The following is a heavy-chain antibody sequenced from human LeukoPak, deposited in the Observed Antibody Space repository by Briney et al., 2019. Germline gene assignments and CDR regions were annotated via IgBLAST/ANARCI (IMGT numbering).Heavy chain of an antibody. D-gene: IGHD2-2*01. CDR1: GGTFSSYA. V-gene: IGHV1-69*05. CDR2: IIPIFGTA. CDR3: ARGGSSTSGYYYYMDV. Sequence: SVKVSCKASGGTFSSYAISWVRQAPGQGLEWMGGIIPIFGTANYAQKFQGRVTITTDESTSTAYMELSSLRSEDTAVYYCARGGSSTSGYYYYMDVWGKGTTVAVSS. J-gene: IGHJ6*03.